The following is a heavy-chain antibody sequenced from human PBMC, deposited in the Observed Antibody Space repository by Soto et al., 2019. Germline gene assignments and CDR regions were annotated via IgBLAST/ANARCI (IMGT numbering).Heavy chain of an antibody. V-gene: IGHV1-18*01. CDR1: GYTFTSYG. J-gene: IGHJ6*02. Sequence: GASVKVSCKASGYTFTSYGISWVRQAPVQGLEWMGWISAYNGNTNYAQKLQGRVTMTTDTSTSTAYMELRSLRSDDTAVYYCARDRSAAAGLYYYGMDVWGQGTTVTVSS. CDR3: ARDRSAAAGLYYYGMDV. CDR2: ISAYNGNT. D-gene: IGHD6-13*01.